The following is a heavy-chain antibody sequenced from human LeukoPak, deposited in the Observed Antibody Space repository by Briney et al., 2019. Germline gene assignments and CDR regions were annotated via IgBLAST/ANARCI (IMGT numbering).Heavy chain of an antibody. CDR2: INWDGSFI. J-gene: IGHJ5*02. Sequence: GGSLRLSCAASGFIFDDYIMYWLRQVPGKGLEWVSLINWDGSFIRYAESVKGRFTISRDNSKNSLYLEMKSLRNEDTALYFCAKDGSIVVGMNWFDPWGQGTLVTVSS. CDR1: GFIFDDYI. CDR3: AKDGSIVVGMNWFDP. V-gene: IGHV3-43*01. D-gene: IGHD2-15*01.